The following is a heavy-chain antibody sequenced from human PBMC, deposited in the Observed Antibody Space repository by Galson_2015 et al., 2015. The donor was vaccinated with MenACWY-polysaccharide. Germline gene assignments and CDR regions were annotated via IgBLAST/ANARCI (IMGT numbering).Heavy chain of an antibody. Sequence: SVKVSCKASGYTFTGYYMHWVRQAPGQGLEWMGRINPNSGGTNYAQKFQGRVTMTRDTSISTAYMELSRLRSDDTAVYYCAKEVYGSGSAPFDYWGQGTLVTVSS. D-gene: IGHD3-10*01. V-gene: IGHV1-2*06. CDR3: AKEVYGSGSAPFDY. J-gene: IGHJ4*02. CDR2: INPNSGGT. CDR1: GYTFTGYY.